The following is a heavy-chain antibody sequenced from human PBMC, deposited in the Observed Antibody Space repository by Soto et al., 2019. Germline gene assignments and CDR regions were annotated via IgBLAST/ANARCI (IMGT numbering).Heavy chain of an antibody. V-gene: IGHV1-2*02. D-gene: IGHD5-12*01. CDR2: IDPKSGGT. Sequence: QLVQSGAEVKKPGASVRVSCKTSGPTFIAYYIHWVRQAPGQGLEWMGWIDPKSGGTTYEQKFLGRVTMTRDTSINTAYIDLNRLTSDDTALYYCARVSVDVPEWGQGTLITVSS. CDR3: ARVSVDVPE. CDR1: GPTFIAYY. J-gene: IGHJ4*02.